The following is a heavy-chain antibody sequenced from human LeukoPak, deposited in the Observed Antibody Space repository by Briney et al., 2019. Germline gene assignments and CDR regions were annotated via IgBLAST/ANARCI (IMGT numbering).Heavy chain of an antibody. CDR3: ARGGSGSYYGYSDY. V-gene: IGHV4-34*01. D-gene: IGHD1-26*01. CDR1: GGSFSGYY. CDR2: INHSGST. Sequence: SETLSLTCAVYGGSFSGYYWSWIRQPPGKGLEWIGEINHSGSTNYNPSLKNRVTISVDTSKNQFSLKLSSVTAADTAVYYCARGGSGSYYGYSDYWGQGTLVTVSS. J-gene: IGHJ4*02.